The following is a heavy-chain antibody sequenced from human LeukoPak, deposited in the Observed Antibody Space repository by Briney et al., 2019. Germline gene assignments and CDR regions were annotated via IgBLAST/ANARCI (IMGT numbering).Heavy chain of an antibody. CDR3: ARDRSTIYSSSSSYYYYYGMDV. D-gene: IGHD6-6*01. CDR1: GGTFSSYA. J-gene: IGHJ6*02. CDR2: MNPNSGNT. Sequence: GASVKVSCKASGGTFSSYAINWVRQATGQGLEWMGWMNPNSGNTGYAQKFQGRVTMTRNTSISTAYMELSSLRSEDTAVYYCARDRSTIYSSSSSYYYYYGMDVWGQGTTVTVSS. V-gene: IGHV1-8*02.